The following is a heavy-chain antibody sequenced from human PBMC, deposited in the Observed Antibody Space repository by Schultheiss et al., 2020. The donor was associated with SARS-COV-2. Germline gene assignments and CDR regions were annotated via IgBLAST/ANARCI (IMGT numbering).Heavy chain of an antibody. CDR2: INGDGSNT. CDR1: GFTFSSYG. Sequence: GGSLRLSCAASGFTFSSYGMHWVRQAPGKGLVWVSRINGDGSNTIYADSVKGRFTVSTDSAKNTVYLQMNSLRAEDTAVYYCARSHTVVTLSAEYYYYGMDVWGQGTTVTVSS. J-gene: IGHJ6*02. D-gene: IGHD4-23*01. CDR3: ARSHTVVTLSAEYYYYGMDV. V-gene: IGHV3-74*01.